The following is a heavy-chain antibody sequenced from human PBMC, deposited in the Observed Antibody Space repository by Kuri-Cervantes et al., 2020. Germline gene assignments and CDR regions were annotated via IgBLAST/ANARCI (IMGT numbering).Heavy chain of an antibody. Sequence: GESLKISCAASGFTFSSYGMHWVRQAPGKGLEWVAVISYDGSNKYYADSVKGRFTISRDNSKNTLYLQMNSLRAEDTAVYYCARANYFERSAYPTFDYWGQGILVTVSS. CDR3: ARANYFERSAYPTFDY. CDR1: GFTFSSYG. V-gene: IGHV3-30*03. J-gene: IGHJ4*02. CDR2: ISYDGSNK. D-gene: IGHD3-22*01.